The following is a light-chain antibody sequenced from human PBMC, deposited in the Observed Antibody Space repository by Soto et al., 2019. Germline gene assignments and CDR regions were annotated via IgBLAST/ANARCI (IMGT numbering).Light chain of an antibody. V-gene: IGKV3-15*01. CDR3: QQYYHWPRT. CDR2: DAS. J-gene: IGKJ1*01. CDR1: ESIDSN. Sequence: IVMTQSPATLSVSPGERATLSCRASESIDSNLAWYQQKPGQAPRLLIYDASTRATGIPDRFSGGGSGTEFTLTISSLQSEDFAVYYCQQYYHWPRTFGQGTKVDIK.